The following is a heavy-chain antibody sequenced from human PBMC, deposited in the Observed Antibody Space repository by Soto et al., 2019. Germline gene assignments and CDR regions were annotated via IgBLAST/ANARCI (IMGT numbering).Heavy chain of an antibody. J-gene: IGHJ4*02. CDR3: AHRVLRTVFGLVTTTAIYFDF. CDR2: IYWDDDK. Sequence: QITLNESGPTVVRPTETPTLTCRFSGFSLTTSGVGVGWIRQSPGKAPEWLALIYWDDDKRYSASLKSRLTITKDTSKIQVVLTVSDLDPTDTATYYCAHRVLRTVFGLVTTTAIYFDFWGQGTPVAVSS. D-gene: IGHD3-3*01. CDR1: GFSLTTSGVG. V-gene: IGHV2-5*02.